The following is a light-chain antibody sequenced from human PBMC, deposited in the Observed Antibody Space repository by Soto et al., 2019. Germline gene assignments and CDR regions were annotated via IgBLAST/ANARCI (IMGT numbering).Light chain of an antibody. CDR3: QQYNSYWT. J-gene: IGKJ1*01. Sequence: DIQMTQSPSSLSASVGDRVTITCRASQSISSYLNWYQQKPGKAPKLLIYAASSLQSGVPSRFSGSGSGTEFTLTISSLQPDDFATYHCQQYNSYWTFGQGTKVDIK. V-gene: IGKV1-39*01. CDR1: QSISSY. CDR2: AAS.